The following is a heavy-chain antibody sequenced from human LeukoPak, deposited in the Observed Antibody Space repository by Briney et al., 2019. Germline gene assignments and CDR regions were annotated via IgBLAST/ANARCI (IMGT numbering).Heavy chain of an antibody. V-gene: IGHV1-69*13. Sequence: GASVKVSCKASGGTFSSYAISWVRQAPGQGLEWMGGIIPIFGTANYAQKFQGRVTITADESTSTAYMELSSLRSDDTAVYYCARDRRVYYYDSSGHTRNMDVWGKGTTVTVSS. CDR3: ARDRRVYYYDSSGHTRNMDV. CDR1: GGTFSSYA. D-gene: IGHD3-22*01. J-gene: IGHJ6*03. CDR2: IIPIFGTA.